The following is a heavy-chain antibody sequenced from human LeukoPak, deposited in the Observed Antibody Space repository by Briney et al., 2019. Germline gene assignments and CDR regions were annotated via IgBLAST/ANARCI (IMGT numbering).Heavy chain of an antibody. V-gene: IGHV1-8*01. CDR3: ARLSQTPDYYSNGGYYYLGY. D-gene: IGHD3-22*01. J-gene: IGHJ4*02. CDR2: MNPNTGRT. Sequence: ASVKVSCKASRYTFTSYDINWVREAAGQGLEWMGWMNPNTGRTGFAQKFQGRLTMTRDTSINIAYMELSSLRSEDTAVYYCARLSQTPDYYSNGGYYYLGYWGQGTPVTVSS. CDR1: RYTFTSYD.